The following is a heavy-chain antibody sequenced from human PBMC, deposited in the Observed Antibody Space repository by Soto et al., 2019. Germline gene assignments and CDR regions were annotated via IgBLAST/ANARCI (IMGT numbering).Heavy chain of an antibody. J-gene: IGHJ4*02. D-gene: IGHD6-6*01. CDR1: GFTFSSYE. CDR3: ARGGGLDRPYYFDY. CDR2: ISSSGSTI. Sequence: GSLRLSCAASGFTFSSYEMNWVRQAPGKGLEWVSYISSSGSTIYYADSVKGRFTISRDNAKNSLYLQMNSLRAEDTAVYYCARGGGLDRPYYFDYWGQGTLVTVSS. V-gene: IGHV3-48*03.